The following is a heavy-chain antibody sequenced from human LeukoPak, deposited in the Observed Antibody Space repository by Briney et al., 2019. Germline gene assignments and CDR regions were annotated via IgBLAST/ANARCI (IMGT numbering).Heavy chain of an antibody. CDR2: ISSGSTYK. Sequence: GGSLTLSCAASGFTFSDYSMHWVRQAPGKGLEWVSSISSGSTYKYSADSLKGRFTISRDNAKNSLYLQMNSLRAEASAVYYCTRGPTLIGVAGTWPLDYWGQGTLVTVSS. V-gene: IGHV3-21*01. D-gene: IGHD6-19*01. CDR3: TRGPTLIGVAGTWPLDY. J-gene: IGHJ4*02. CDR1: GFTFSDYS.